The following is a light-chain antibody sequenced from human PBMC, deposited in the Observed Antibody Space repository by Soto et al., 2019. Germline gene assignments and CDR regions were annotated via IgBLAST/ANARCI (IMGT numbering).Light chain of an antibody. J-gene: IGKJ2*01. CDR3: EQYNNWPYT. CDR2: GAS. CDR1: QSVSSN. V-gene: IGKV3-15*01. Sequence: EIVMTQSPATLSVSPGERATLSCRASQSVSSNLAWYQQKPGQAPRLLIYGASTRATVIPDRISGSGSGTEFAVTISSLQSEDFAVYYCEQYNNWPYTFGQGTKVEIK.